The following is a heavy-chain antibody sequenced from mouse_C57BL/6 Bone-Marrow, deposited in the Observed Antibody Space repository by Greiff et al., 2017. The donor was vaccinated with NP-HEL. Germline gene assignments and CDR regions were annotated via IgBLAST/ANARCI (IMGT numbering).Heavy chain of an antibody. CDR3: ARHHYGSLAY. Sequence: EVQLVESGGDLVKPGGSLKLSCAASGFTFSSYGMSWVRQTPDKRLEWVATISSGGSYTYYPDSVKGRFTISRDNAKNTLYLQMSSLKSEDTAMYYCARHHYGSLAYWGQGTLVTVSA. V-gene: IGHV5-6*01. D-gene: IGHD1-1*01. J-gene: IGHJ3*01. CDR1: GFTFSSYG. CDR2: ISSGGSYT.